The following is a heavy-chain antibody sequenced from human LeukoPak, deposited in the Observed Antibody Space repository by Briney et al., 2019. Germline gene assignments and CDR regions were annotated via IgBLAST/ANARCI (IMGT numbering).Heavy chain of an antibody. CDR3: AKDIYYDSSGPNEY. V-gene: IGHV3-9*01. J-gene: IGHJ4*02. CDR2: ISWNSGSI. Sequence: GGSLRLSCAASGFTFDDYIIHWVRQAPGKGLEWVSGISWNSGSIGYADSVEGRFTISRDNAKNSLYLQMNSLRAEDTALYYCAKDIYYDSSGPNEYWGQGTLVTVSS. CDR1: GFTFDDYI. D-gene: IGHD3-22*01.